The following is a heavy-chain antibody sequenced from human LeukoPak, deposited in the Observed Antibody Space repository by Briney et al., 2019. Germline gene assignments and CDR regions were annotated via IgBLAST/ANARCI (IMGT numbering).Heavy chain of an antibody. Sequence: GGSLRLSCAASGFTVSSNYMSWVRQAPGKGLEWVSVIYSGGSTYYADSVKGRFTISRDNSKNTLYLQMNSLRAEDTAVYYCARDSGLNYMDVWGKGTTVTISS. CDR2: IYSGGST. CDR3: ARDSGLNYMDV. CDR1: GFTVSSNY. D-gene: IGHD1-26*01. V-gene: IGHV3-66*01. J-gene: IGHJ6*03.